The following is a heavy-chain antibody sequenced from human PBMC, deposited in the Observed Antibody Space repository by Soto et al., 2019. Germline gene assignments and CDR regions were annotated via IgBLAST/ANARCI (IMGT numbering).Heavy chain of an antibody. CDR2: IFHSGST. CDR1: GGSISSNNW. D-gene: IGHD1-26*01. J-gene: IGHJ4*02. CDR3: ARVYSGSDSDY. Sequence: QVQLQESGPGLVKPSGTLSLTCAVSGGSISSNNWWSWVRQPPGKGLEWIGEIFHSGSTHYSPSLKSRVTISVDKSKTQFSLKLTSVTAADTAVYYCARVYSGSDSDYWGQGTLVTVSS. V-gene: IGHV4-4*02.